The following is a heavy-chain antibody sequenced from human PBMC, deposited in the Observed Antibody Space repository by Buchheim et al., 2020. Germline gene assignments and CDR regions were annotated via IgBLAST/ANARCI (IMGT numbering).Heavy chain of an antibody. CDR2: IHSSGLT. Sequence: QVQLQESGPGLVTPSQTLSLTCSVSGGSISSGAYYWSWIRQPAGKGLEWIGRIHSSGLTNDNPSLKSRVTLSLDPSNNQASLNLSSVTGADTAVYYCAREGRPGSDYWGQGTL. CDR1: GGSISSGAYY. CDR3: AREGRPGSDY. J-gene: IGHJ4*02. D-gene: IGHD6-6*01. V-gene: IGHV4-61*02.